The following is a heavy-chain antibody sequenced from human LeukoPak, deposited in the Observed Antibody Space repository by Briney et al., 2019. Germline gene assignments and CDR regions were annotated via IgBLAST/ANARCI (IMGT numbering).Heavy chain of an antibody. CDR2: IIPIFGTA. CDR3: ARVGDTMDPFKYYFDY. D-gene: IGHD3-10*01. J-gene: IGHJ4*02. V-gene: IGHV1-69*01. Sequence: ASVKVSCKASGGTFSSYAISWVRQAPGQELEWMGGIIPIFGTANYAQKFQGRVTITADESTSTAYMELSSLRSEDTAVYYCARVGDTMDPFKYYFDYWGQGTLVTVSS. CDR1: GGTFSSYA.